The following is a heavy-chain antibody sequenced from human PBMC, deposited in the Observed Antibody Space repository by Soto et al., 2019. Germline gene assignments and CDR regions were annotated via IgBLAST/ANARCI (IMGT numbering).Heavy chain of an antibody. D-gene: IGHD1-1*01. CDR2: ISYDGSNK. J-gene: IGHJ4*02. V-gene: IGHV3-30*18. Sequence: VQLLESGGGLVQPGGSLRLSCAVSGFTFSSYGMHWVRQAPGKGLEWVAVISYDGSNKYYADSVKGRFTISRDNSKNTLYLQMNSLRAEDTAVYYCAKEPSNWNYADYWGQGTLVTVSS. CDR1: GFTFSSYG. CDR3: AKEPSNWNYADY.